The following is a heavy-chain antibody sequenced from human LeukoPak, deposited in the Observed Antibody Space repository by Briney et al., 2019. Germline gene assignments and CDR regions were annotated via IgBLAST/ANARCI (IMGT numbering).Heavy chain of an antibody. CDR3: ARSKPWLVLYGMDV. Sequence: SETLSLTCTVAGGSISSSSYYWGWSRQPPGKGLEWIGSIYYSGSTYYNPSLKSRVTISVDTSKNQFSLKLSSVTAADTAVYYCARSKPWLVLYGMDVWGQGTTVTVSS. V-gene: IGHV4-39*07. CDR1: GGSISSSSYY. CDR2: IYYSGST. D-gene: IGHD6-19*01. J-gene: IGHJ6*02.